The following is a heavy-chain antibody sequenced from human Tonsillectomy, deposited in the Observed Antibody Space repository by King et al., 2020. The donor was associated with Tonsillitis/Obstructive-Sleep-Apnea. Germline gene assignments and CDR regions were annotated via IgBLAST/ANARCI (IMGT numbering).Heavy chain of an antibody. J-gene: IGHJ3*02. D-gene: IGHD6-19*01. CDR3: ARRGWGSDAFDI. V-gene: IGHV5-51*01. Sequence: QLVQSGAEVKKPGESLKISCKGTGYSFNNYWIAWVRQMPGKGLEXXXXXXPXDSDTRYSPSFQGQVTISADKSISTAYLQWSSLKASDTAMYYCARRGWGSDAFDIWGQGTMVTVSS. CDR1: GYSFNNYW. CDR2: XXPXDSDT.